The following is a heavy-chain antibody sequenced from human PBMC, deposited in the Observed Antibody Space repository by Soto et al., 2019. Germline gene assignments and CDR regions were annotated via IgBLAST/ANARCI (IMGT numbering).Heavy chain of an antibody. J-gene: IGHJ3*02. V-gene: IGHV3-23*01. CDR2: ISGSGGST. D-gene: IGHD2-15*01. CDR1: GFTFSSYA. CDR3: AKDGYCSGGSCYSVPAFDI. Sequence: AGGSLRLSCAASGFTFSSYAMSWVRQAPGKGLEWVSAISGSGGSTYYADSVKGRFTISRDNSKNTLYLQMNSLRAEDTAVYYCAKDGYCSGGSCYSVPAFDIWGQGTMVTVSS.